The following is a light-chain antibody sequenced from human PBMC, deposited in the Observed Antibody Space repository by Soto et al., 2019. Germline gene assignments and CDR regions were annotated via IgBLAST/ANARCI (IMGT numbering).Light chain of an antibody. V-gene: IGKV1-33*01. J-gene: IGKJ1*01. CDR1: QDIKKY. CDR2: AAS. Sequence: DIQMTQSPSSLSASVGDRVTITCQASQDIKKYLNWYQQKPGKAPKRLIYAASNLETGVPSRFSGSGSGTDFTFTISSLQPEDIATYYCQQYDNLPWTFGQGTRVEIK. CDR3: QQYDNLPWT.